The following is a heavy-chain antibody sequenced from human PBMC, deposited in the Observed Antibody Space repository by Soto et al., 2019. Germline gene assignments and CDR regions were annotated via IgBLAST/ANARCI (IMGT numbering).Heavy chain of an antibody. CDR1: GFTFSNHW. CDR2: IKEDGSNK. V-gene: IGHV3-7*01. D-gene: IGHD3-3*01. J-gene: IGHJ4*02. Sequence: EVLLVESGGGLVQPGGSLRLSCAVSGFTFSNHWMTWVRQAPGKGLEWVATIKEDGSNKYYVDSVKGRFTISRDNAKSSLYLQMNSLRVEDTAVYYCAREIWVAYSGFWSGYGDHWGQGTLVTVSS. CDR3: AREIWVAYSGFWSGYGDH.